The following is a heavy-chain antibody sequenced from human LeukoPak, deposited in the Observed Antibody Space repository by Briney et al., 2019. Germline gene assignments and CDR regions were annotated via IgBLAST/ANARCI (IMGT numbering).Heavy chain of an antibody. CDR1: GYSISSGYY. V-gene: IGHV4-38-2*02. D-gene: IGHD2-15*01. Sequence: SETLSLTCTVSGYSISSGYYWGWIRQPPGKGLEWIGSIYHSGSTYYNPSLKSRVTISVDTSKNQFSLKLSSVTAADTAVYYCARSPVVVAATVFDYWGQGTLVTVSS. J-gene: IGHJ4*02. CDR3: ARSPVVVAATVFDY. CDR2: IYHSGST.